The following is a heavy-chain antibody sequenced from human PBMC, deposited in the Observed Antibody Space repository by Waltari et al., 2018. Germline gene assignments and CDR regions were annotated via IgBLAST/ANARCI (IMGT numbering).Heavy chain of an antibody. D-gene: IGHD6-13*01. J-gene: IGHJ3*02. CDR2: IWYDGSNK. CDR3: ASPEIAAAGTGAFDI. Sequence: QVQLVESGGGVVQPGRSLRLSCAASGFTFSSYGMHWVRPAPGKGLEWVAVIWYDGSNKYYADSVKGRFTISRDNSKNTLYLQMNSLRAEDTAVYYCASPEIAAAGTGAFDIWGQGTMVTVSS. CDR1: GFTFSSYG. V-gene: IGHV3-33*01.